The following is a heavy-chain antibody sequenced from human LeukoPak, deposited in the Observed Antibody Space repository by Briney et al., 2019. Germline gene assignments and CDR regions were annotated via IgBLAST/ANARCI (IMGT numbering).Heavy chain of an antibody. J-gene: IGHJ4*02. V-gene: IGHV3-30*02. Sequence: GGSLRLSCVASGFTFSSNGMHWVRQAPGKGLEWVTFIQYDGSKKYYADSVKGRFTISRDNSKNTLYLEMNSLRAEDTAVYYCAKDIGSYYDYWGQGILITVSS. CDR2: IQYDGSKK. D-gene: IGHD3-10*01. CDR1: GFTFSSNG. CDR3: AKDIGSYYDY.